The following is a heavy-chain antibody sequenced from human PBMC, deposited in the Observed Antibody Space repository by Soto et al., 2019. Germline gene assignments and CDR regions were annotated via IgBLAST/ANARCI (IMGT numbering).Heavy chain of an antibody. CDR2: LYVVVGS. V-gene: IGHV3-53*01. J-gene: IGHJ3*01. CDR1: GLTISGKKY. Sequence: DVQLVESGGGLIQPGESLRLSCAAFGLTISGKKYVAWVRQAPGKGLEWVSGLYVVVGSFYADSVRGRFTTSCDSSKTSVYLPMNDLRPDDTAVYYCATGHEREHAYDVWGQGTTVTVSS. D-gene: IGHD1-1*01. CDR3: ATGHEREHAYDV.